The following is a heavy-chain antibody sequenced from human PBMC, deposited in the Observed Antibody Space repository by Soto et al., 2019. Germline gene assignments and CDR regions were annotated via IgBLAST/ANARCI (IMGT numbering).Heavy chain of an antibody. CDR2: FFIGGNT. D-gene: IGHD3-22*01. CDR3: FPDYDSSGRGDSFDY. Sequence: PSETLSLTCTVSGGSISSTTYYWGWMRQPPGKGLEWIASFFIGGNTYYNPSLKSRVTISVDTSKNQFSLKLSSVTAADMVVYTCFPDYDSSGRGDSFDYWGQGTLVTVSS. V-gene: IGHV4-39*03. CDR1: GGSISSTTYY. J-gene: IGHJ4*02.